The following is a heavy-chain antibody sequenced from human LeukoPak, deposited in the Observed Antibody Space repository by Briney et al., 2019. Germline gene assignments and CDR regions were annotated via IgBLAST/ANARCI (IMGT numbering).Heavy chain of an antibody. D-gene: IGHD3-10*02. CDR1: GFTFSSYS. J-gene: IGHJ6*04. V-gene: IGHV3-48*01. CDR3: AELGITMIGGV. Sequence: PGGSLRLSCAASGFTFSSYSMNWVRQAPGKGLEWISYISSSGTTMFYADSVKGRFTISSDNSKNSLYLQMNSLRAEDTAVYYCAELGITMIGGVWSKGTTVTISS. CDR2: ISSSGTTM.